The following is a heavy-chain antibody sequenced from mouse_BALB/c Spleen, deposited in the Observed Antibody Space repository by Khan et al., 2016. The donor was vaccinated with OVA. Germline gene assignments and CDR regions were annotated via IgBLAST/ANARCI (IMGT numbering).Heavy chain of an antibody. CDR1: GSSITSDYA. CDR3: ASGRLLLRYPYYFYY. CDR2: ISYSGST. Sequence: EVQLQESGPGLLKPSQSLSLTCSVTGSSITSDYAWNWIRQFRGNKLEWMAYISYSGSTSYNPSHRSRFSISRDTSKNRFILQLNAVTTEDTAKYYCASGRLLLRYPYYFYYWGQGTTLTVSS. J-gene: IGHJ2*01. D-gene: IGHD1-1*01. V-gene: IGHV3-2*02.